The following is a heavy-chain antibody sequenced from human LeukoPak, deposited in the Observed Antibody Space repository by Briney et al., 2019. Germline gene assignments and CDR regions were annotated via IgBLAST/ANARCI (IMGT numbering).Heavy chain of an antibody. CDR3: ARDFSSSSSVYYYYYMDV. CDR2: IYYSGST. J-gene: IGHJ6*03. V-gene: IGHV4-39*07. Sequence: SETLSLTCTVSGGSISSSSYYWGWIRQPPGKGLEWIGSIYYSGSTYYNPSLKSRVTISLDTSKNQFSLKLSSVTAADTAIYYCARDFSSSSSVYYYYYMDVWGKGTTVTVSS. D-gene: IGHD6-6*01. CDR1: GGSISSSSYY.